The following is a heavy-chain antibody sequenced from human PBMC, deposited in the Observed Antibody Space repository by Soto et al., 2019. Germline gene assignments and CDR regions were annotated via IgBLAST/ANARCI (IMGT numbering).Heavy chain of an antibody. J-gene: IGHJ6*02. D-gene: IGHD6-13*01. Sequence: SETLSLTCTVSGGSITSYYWSWIRQPPGKGLEWIGYIYHSGTTIYNPSLKSRVTISVDTSKNQFSLKLSSVTAADTAVYYCARDSDGNSSPYVWGQGTTVTV. CDR3: ARDSDGNSSPYV. CDR1: GGSITSYY. V-gene: IGHV4-59*01. CDR2: IYHSGTT.